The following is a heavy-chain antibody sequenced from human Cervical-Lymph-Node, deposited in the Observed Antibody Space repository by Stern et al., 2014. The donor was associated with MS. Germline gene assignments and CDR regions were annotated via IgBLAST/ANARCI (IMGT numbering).Heavy chain of an antibody. CDR2: IYPGDSDT. V-gene: IGHV5-51*01. J-gene: IGHJ4*02. CDR1: GYTFTANC. D-gene: IGHD4-17*01. Sequence: VQLVQSGAEVKKPGESLKISCKGSGYTFTANCIAWVRQMPGKGLEWMGIIYPGDSDTRYSPSFQGQVTISADKSISAAYLQWSSLKASDTAMYYCARDYGDYAFDYWGQGTLVTVSS. CDR3: ARDYGDYAFDY.